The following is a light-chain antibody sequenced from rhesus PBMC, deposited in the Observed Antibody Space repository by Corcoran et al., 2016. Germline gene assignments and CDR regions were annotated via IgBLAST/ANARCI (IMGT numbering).Light chain of an antibody. V-gene: IGLV1-60*01. J-gene: IGLJ1*01. CDR1: TSNIGSNG. Sequence: QSVLTQPPSASEAARKSVTISCSGSTSNIGSNGLSWYQQLPGTAPKVLIYSKDQRPSGVSARFSGSKSGTSASLAISGLQTADEADSYCAAWDTTLSGYIFGAGTRLTVL. CDR3: AAWDTTLSGYI. CDR2: SKD.